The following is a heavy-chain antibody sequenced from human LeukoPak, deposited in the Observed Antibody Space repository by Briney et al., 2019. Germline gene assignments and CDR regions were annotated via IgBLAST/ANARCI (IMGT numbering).Heavy chain of an antibody. J-gene: IGHJ4*02. Sequence: ASVKVSCKASGYTFTGYYKHWVRQAPGQGLEWMGWINPNSGGTNYAQKFQGRVTMTRDTSISTAYMELSRLRSDDTAVYYCARPKRYNWNPIDYWGQGTLVTVSS. D-gene: IGHD1-20*01. CDR1: GYTFTGYY. CDR2: INPNSGGT. CDR3: ARPKRYNWNPIDY. V-gene: IGHV1-2*02.